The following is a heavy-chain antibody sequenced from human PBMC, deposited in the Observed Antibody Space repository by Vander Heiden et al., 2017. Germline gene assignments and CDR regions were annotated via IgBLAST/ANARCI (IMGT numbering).Heavy chain of an antibody. CDR3: ARGDLTTGSRNWFDP. CDR1: GGSISDYF. J-gene: IGHJ5*02. CDR2: ISTIGYT. Sequence: QVQLQASGPGLVKPSETLSLTCTVSGGSISDYFWNWIRQPAGKGLEWIGRISTIGYTNYNPSLRSRVTMSIDTSKNQFSLKLSSVTAADTAVFYCARGDLTTGSRNWFDPWGQGTLVTVSS. D-gene: IGHD1-1*01. V-gene: IGHV4-4*07.